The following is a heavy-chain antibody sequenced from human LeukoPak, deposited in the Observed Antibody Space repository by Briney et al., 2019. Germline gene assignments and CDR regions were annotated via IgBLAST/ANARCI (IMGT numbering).Heavy chain of an antibody. J-gene: IGHJ6*04. V-gene: IGHV4-39*01. CDR3: ASETYYYGSGSRYNGV. Sequence: PSETLSLTCTVSGGSISSNSYYWGWIRQPPGKGLEWIGSIYYSGSTYYNPSLKSRVTISVDTSKNQFSLKVSSVTAADTAVYYCASETYYYGSGSRYNGVWGKGTTVTVSS. D-gene: IGHD3-10*01. CDR1: GGSISSNSYY. CDR2: IYYSGST.